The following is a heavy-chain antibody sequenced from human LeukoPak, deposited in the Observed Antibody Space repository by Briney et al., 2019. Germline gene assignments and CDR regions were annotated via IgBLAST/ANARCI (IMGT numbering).Heavy chain of an antibody. CDR1: GGSNSSYY. Sequence: ETLSLTCTVSGGSNSSYYWSWIRQPPGKGLERIGYIYYSGSTNYNPSLKSRVTISVDTSKNQFSLKLSSVTAADTAVYYCARHGPRLVPFDYWGQGTLVTVSS. J-gene: IGHJ4*02. V-gene: IGHV4-59*08. CDR3: ARHGPRLVPFDY. D-gene: IGHD6-6*01. CDR2: IYYSGST.